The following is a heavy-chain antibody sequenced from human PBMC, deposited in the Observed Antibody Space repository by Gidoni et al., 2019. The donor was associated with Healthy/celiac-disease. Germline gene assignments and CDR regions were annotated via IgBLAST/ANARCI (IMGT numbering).Heavy chain of an antibody. CDR1: GFTFSDYS. Sequence: QVQLVESGGGLVKPGGSLRLSCTASGFTFSDYSMRWLRQAPGKGLEWVAYISTSGSTRYYADSVKGRFTISRDNAKNSLYLHMNSLRAEDTAMYYCARDLYTIYDSSGYYSPSDYWGQGTLVTVSS. J-gene: IGHJ4*02. CDR3: ARDLYTIYDSSGYYSPSDY. CDR2: ISTSGSTR. D-gene: IGHD3-22*01. V-gene: IGHV3-11*01.